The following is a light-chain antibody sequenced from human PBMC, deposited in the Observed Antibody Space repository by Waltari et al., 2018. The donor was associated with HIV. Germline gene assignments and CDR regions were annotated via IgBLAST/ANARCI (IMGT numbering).Light chain of an antibody. CDR3: SSYTSSSTLVV. CDR2: ADA. CDR1: TPNIGSSN. Sequence: QSVLTQPPSASGAPGQRVTISCSGSTPNIGSSNVNWYQQFSRAAPKLLIYADAQRPSGVSNRFSGSKSGNTASLTISGLQAEDEADYYCSSYTSSSTLVVFGGGTKLTVL. V-gene: IGLV1-44*01. J-gene: IGLJ2*01.